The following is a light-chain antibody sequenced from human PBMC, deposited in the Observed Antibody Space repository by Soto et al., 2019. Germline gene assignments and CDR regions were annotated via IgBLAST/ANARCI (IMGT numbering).Light chain of an antibody. V-gene: IGKV2-28*01. CDR1: QSLLQSNGYNY. Sequence: DIVMTQSPLSLPVTPGEPASISCNSSQSLLQSNGYNYLDWYLQKPGQSPQLLIYFGSYRASGVPDRFSGSGSGKDFTLKIRRVEAEDVAIYYCMQSQQTPPTFGQGTKVEIQ. CDR3: MQSQQTPPT. CDR2: FGS. J-gene: IGKJ1*01.